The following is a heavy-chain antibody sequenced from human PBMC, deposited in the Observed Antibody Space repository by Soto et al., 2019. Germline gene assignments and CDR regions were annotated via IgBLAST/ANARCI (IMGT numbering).Heavy chain of an antibody. Sequence: QVQLVESGGGVVQPGRSLRLSCAASGFTFNSYGMHWVHQAPGKGLEWVAVIWYDGSNKYYADSVKGRFTISRDNSKNTLYVQMNSLRAEDTAVYYCARDRSGDYDSSGYYPLDYWGQGTLVTVSS. J-gene: IGHJ4*02. CDR2: IWYDGSNK. D-gene: IGHD3-22*01. V-gene: IGHV3-33*01. CDR3: ARDRSGDYDSSGYYPLDY. CDR1: GFTFNSYG.